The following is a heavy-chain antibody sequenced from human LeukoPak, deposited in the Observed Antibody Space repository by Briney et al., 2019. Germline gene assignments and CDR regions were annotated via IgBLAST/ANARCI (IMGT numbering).Heavy chain of an antibody. CDR1: GFPFSSYG. Sequence: GALRLSFAASGFPFSSYGMHWVRPAPGKGLGWVAFIRYDGSNKYYADSVKGRFTISRDNSKNTLYLQMNSLRAEDTAVYYCAKVLYYYDSSGYLYYFDCWGQGTLGTVSA. D-gene: IGHD3-22*01. V-gene: IGHV3-30*02. CDR2: IRYDGSNK. J-gene: IGHJ4*02. CDR3: AKVLYYYDSSGYLYYFDC.